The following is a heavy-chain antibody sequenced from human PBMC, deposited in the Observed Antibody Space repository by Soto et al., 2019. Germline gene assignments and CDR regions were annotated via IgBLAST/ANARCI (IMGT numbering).Heavy chain of an antibody. CDR3: ANLAHYAQTLTRITNMAGAFDI. V-gene: IGHV3-23*01. CDR1: GFTFSSYA. D-gene: IGHD3-10*01. Sequence: GGSLRLSCAASGFTFSSYAMSWVRQAPGKGLEWVSAISGSGGSTYYADSVKGRFTISRDNSKNTLYLQMNSLRAEDTAVYYCANLAHYAQTLTRITNMAGAFDIWGQGTMVTVSS. CDR2: ISGSGGST. J-gene: IGHJ3*02.